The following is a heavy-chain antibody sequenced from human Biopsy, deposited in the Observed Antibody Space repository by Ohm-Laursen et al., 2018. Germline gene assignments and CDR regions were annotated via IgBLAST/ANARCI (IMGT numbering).Heavy chain of an antibody. CDR2: IYDRGSTA. CDR3: ARVGAGAPSIDYFDY. V-gene: IGHV4-61*01. D-gene: IGHD1-26*01. Sequence: GTLSLTCIVSGDSVSSGSFYWTWIRQPPGQGLEYIGYIYDRGSTANYNPSLRSRVTISVDRSKNQFSLELSSVTAADTAVYYCARVGAGAPSIDYFDYWGQGALVTVSS. CDR1: GDSVSSGSFY. J-gene: IGHJ4*02.